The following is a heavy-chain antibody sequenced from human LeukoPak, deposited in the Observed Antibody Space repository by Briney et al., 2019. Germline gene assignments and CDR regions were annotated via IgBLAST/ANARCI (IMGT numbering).Heavy chain of an antibody. CDR1: GYTFTSYY. CDR3: ARSKWLVTFDY. CDR2: INPSGGST. V-gene: IGHV1-46*01. D-gene: IGHD6-19*01. J-gene: IGHJ4*02. Sequence: GASVEVSCKASGYTFTSYYMHWVRQAPGQGLEWMGIINPSGGSTSYAQKFQGRVTMTRDMSTSTVYMELSSLRSEDTAVYYCARSKWLVTFDYWGQGTLVTVSS.